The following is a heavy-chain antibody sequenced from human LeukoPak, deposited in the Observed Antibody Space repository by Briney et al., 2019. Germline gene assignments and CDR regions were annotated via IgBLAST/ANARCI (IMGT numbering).Heavy chain of an antibody. CDR2: IYYSGST. CDR3: ARDEASDAFDI. V-gene: IGHV4-59*01. Sequence: SETLSLTCTVSGGSISSYYWSWIRQPPGKGLEWIGYIYYSGSTNYNPSLKSRVTISVDTSKNQFSLKLSPVTAADTAVYYCARDEASDAFDIWGQGTMVTVSS. J-gene: IGHJ3*02. CDR1: GGSISSYY.